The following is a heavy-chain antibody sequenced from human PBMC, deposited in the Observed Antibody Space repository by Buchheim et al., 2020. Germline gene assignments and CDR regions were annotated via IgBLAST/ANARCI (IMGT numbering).Heavy chain of an antibody. Sequence: QLQLQESGSGLVKPSQTLSLTCAVSGGSISSGGYSWSWIRQPPGKGLEWIGYIYHSGSTYYNPSLKSRVTISVDRSKNQFSLKLSSVTAADTAVYYCARCGRDIVLVPAAPVGWFDPWGQGTL. CDR3: ARCGRDIVLVPAAPVGWFDP. J-gene: IGHJ5*02. CDR2: IYHSGST. CDR1: GGSISSGGYS. D-gene: IGHD2-2*01. V-gene: IGHV4-30-2*01.